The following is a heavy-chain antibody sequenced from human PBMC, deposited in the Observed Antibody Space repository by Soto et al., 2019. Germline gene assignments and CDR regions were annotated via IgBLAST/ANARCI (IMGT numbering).Heavy chain of an antibody. D-gene: IGHD3-3*01. Sequence: NPSETLSLTCTFSGASISSGAYYWSWIRQSPGKGLEWIGYIFYTGTTYYNPSLQSRVTISVDTSKNQLSLKLHSVTVADTAVYYCARTRGVVAYFDYWGQGTLVTVSS. CDR1: GASISSGAYY. J-gene: IGHJ4*02. CDR2: IFYTGTT. V-gene: IGHV4-31*03. CDR3: ARTRGVVAYFDY.